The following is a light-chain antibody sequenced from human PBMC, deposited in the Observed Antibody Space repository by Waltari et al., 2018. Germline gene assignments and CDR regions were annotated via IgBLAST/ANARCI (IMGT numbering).Light chain of an antibody. Sequence: EIVLTQSPATLSVSPGENATLSCRASQSVSSTLAWYHQKPGQTPRLLIYGASTRAAGIPARFRGSGSGTEFTLTISSLQSEDFAVYYCQHHDNWPYTFGQGTHLEIK. V-gene: IGKV3-15*01. J-gene: IGKJ2*01. CDR3: QHHDNWPYT. CDR2: GAS. CDR1: QSVSST.